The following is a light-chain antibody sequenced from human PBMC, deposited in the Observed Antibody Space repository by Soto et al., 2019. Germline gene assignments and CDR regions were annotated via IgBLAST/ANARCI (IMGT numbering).Light chain of an antibody. J-gene: IGKJ4*01. CDR1: QIVSRF. CDR2: GAS. Sequence: EIVLTQSPATLSLAPGEGAALSCRASQIVSRFLACYQQKPGQAPRLLIYGASNRATGIPTRVSGSVSENDFNGAISSLEAEDLSLYYCRERSTWPLTFGGGTKVESK. V-gene: IGKV3-11*01. CDR3: RERSTWPLT.